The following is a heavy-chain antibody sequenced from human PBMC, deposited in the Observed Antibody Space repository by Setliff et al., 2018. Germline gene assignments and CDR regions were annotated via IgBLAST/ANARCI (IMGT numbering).Heavy chain of an antibody. J-gene: IGHJ4*02. V-gene: IGHV1-18*01. D-gene: IGHD1-26*01. CDR3: AGDRPLGATRRLAY. CDR2: ISAYNGNT. CDR1: GYTFITYG. Sequence: GASVKVSCKASGYTFITYGVNWVRQAPGQGLEWMGWISAYNGNTIYAQKFQGRVTVTTDTSTGTGYMELRSLKSDDSAVYYCAGDRPLGATRRLAYWGQGTLVTAPQ.